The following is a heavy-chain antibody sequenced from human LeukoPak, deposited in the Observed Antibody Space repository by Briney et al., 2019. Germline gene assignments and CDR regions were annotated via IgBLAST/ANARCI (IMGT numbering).Heavy chain of an antibody. Sequence: SGTLSLTCTVSGGSISTHYWSWVRQPAGKGLEWIGRIFISGISYYNPSLKSRVTMSVDASKNQFSLRLTSVTAADTAVYYCARRGAVAGYGPLLDYWGQGTLVTVSS. V-gene: IGHV4-4*07. D-gene: IGHD6-19*01. CDR1: GGSISTHY. J-gene: IGHJ4*02. CDR2: IFISGIS. CDR3: ARRGAVAGYGPLLDY.